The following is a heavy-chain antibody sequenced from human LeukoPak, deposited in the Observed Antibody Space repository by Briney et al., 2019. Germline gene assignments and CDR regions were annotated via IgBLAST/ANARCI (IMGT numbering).Heavy chain of an antibody. J-gene: IGHJ4*02. V-gene: IGHV3-30*04. Sequence: PGRSLRLSCAASGFAFSSYVMHWVRQAPGKGLDWVAVISHDGSNEYYADSVKGRFTISRDNSKNTLYLQMNSLRAEDTAVYYCVRDISGEKSFDYWGQGSLVTVSS. D-gene: IGHD3-10*01. CDR3: VRDISGEKSFDY. CDR2: ISHDGSNE. CDR1: GFAFSSYV.